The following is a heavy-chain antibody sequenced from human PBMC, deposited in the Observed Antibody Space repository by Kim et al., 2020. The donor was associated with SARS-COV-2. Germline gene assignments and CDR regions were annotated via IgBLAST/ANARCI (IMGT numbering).Heavy chain of an antibody. D-gene: IGHD7-27*01. J-gene: IGHJ5*02. Sequence: SETLSFTCAVYGGSFSGYYWSWIRQPPGKGLEWIGEINHSGSTNYNPSLKSRVTISVDTSKNQFSLKLSSVTAADTAVYYCARILGRANWGLGRRFDPWGQGTLVTVSS. V-gene: IGHV4-34*01. CDR2: INHSGST. CDR1: GGSFSGYY. CDR3: ARILGRANWGLGRRFDP.